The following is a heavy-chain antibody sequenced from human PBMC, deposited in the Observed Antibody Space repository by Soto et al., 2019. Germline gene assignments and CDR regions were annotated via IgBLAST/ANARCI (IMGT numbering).Heavy chain of an antibody. D-gene: IGHD3-3*01. CDR2: ISYGGSAI. Sequence: QVHLLESGGGLVRPGGSLRLSCAASGFDFNNYYMNWIRQAPGKGLEWISYISYGGSAIFYADSVKGRFTISRDNAKNSVYLQMNSLRADDTAVYFCARGTLTGVTPVEYWGQGTLVSVS. CDR3: ARGTLTGVTPVEY. CDR1: GFDFNNYY. J-gene: IGHJ4*02. V-gene: IGHV3-11*01.